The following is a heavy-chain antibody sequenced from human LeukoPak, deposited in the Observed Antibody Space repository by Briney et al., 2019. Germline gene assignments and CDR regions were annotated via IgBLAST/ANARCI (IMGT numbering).Heavy chain of an antibody. D-gene: IGHD5-12*01. CDR2: ISGSGDYT. Sequence: LRLSCATSEPTFSDHAMSWVRQVPGKGLEWVSGISGSGDYTYHADSVKGRFTISRDNSKNTLYLQMNSLRAEDTAKYYCAKDRVARGEYFDYWGQGTLVTVSS. CDR3: AKDRVARGEYFDY. CDR1: EPTFSDHA. J-gene: IGHJ4*02. V-gene: IGHV3-23*01.